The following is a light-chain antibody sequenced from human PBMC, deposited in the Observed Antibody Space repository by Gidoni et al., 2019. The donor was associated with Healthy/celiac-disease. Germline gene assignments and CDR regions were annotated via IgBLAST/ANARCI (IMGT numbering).Light chain of an antibody. Sequence: DIQITPSPSSLSASVGDRVTITCRASQSISSYLNWYQQKPGQAPKLLIYAASSLQSGVPSRFSGSGSGTDFTLTISSLQPEDFATYYCQQSYSTPYTFGQGTKLEIK. CDR1: QSISSY. J-gene: IGKJ2*01. V-gene: IGKV1-39*01. CDR2: AAS. CDR3: QQSYSTPYT.